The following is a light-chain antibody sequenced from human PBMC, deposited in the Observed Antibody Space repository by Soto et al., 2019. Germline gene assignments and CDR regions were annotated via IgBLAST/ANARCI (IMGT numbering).Light chain of an antibody. V-gene: IGKV1-39*01. J-gene: IGKJ5*01. CDR1: QSIGFY. CDR3: QQSYSSVIT. CDR2: DAS. Sequence: DIQMTQSPSSLSASVGDRVTLTCRASQSIGFYLNWYPQKPGKGPKPLIYDASSLQSEVPSRFGGSGSGTEFTLTITGLQPEDFATYCCQQSYSSVITFGQGKLLDIE.